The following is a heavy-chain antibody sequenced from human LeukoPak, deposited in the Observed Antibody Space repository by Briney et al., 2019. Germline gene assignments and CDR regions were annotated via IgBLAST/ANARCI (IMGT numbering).Heavy chain of an antibody. CDR3: AELGITMIGGV. Sequence: PGGSLRLSCAAPGFTFSDYYMSWIRQAPGKGVEWGSYISSSCSTIYYAHSVNGRSTISSDNAKNSLYLKMNSLSAEDTAVSYCAELGITMIGGVWGKGTTVTISS. V-gene: IGHV3-11*04. CDR1: GFTFSDYY. D-gene: IGHD3-10*02. CDR2: ISSSCSTI. J-gene: IGHJ6*04.